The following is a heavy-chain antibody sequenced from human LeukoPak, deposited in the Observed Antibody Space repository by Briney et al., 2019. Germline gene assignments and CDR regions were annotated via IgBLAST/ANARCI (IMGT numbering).Heavy chain of an antibody. CDR2: ISSSSSYI. D-gene: IGHD2-2*01. CDR3: ARPFCSSTSCYGGRAFDI. V-gene: IGHV3-21*01. Sequence: GGSLRLSCAASGFSFSAHYMDWLRQAPGKGLEWVSSISSSSSYIYYADSVKGRFTISRDNAKNSLYLQMNSLRAEDTAVYYCARPFCSSTSCYGGRAFDIWGQGTMVTVSS. J-gene: IGHJ3*02. CDR1: GFSFSAHY.